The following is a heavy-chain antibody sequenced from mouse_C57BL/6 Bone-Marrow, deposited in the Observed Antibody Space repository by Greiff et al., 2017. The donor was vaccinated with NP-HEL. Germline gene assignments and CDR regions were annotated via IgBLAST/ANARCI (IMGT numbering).Heavy chain of an antibody. D-gene: IGHD2-2*01. J-gene: IGHJ3*01. V-gene: IGHV1-50*01. CDR1: SYTFTSYW. CDR2: IDPSDSYT. Sequence: QVQLKQPGAELVKPGASVKLSCKASSYTFTSYWMQWVNQRPGQGLEWIGEIDPSDSYTNYNQKFKGKATLTVDTSSSTAYMQLSSLTSEDSAVYYCARTTMVTTGFAYWGQGTLVTVSA. CDR3: ARTTMVTTGFAY.